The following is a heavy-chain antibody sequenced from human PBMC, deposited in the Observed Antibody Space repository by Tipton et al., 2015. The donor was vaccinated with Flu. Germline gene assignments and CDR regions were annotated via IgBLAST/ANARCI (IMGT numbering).Heavy chain of an antibody. V-gene: IGHV4-34*01. CDR3: ARRDYSNYVSDPKNWFDP. J-gene: IGHJ5*02. CDR2: IHYSGSP. D-gene: IGHD4-11*01. CDR1: GGSFSGFY. Sequence: TLSLTCAVYGGSFSGFYWSWIRQTPGKGLEWIGNIHYSGSPHYNPSLKSRVTISVDTSKNQFSLRLSSVTAADTAVYYCARRDYSNYVSDPKNWFDPWGQGNLVTVSS.